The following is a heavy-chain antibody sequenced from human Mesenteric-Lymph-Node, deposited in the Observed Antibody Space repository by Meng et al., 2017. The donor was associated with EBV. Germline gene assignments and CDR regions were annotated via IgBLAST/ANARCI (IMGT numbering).Heavy chain of an antibody. CDR3: ARRKSGWNRYYLDY. Sequence: QVQLQQWGAXVLKPXXXLSLTCAVYGGSFSGDYWTWIRQPPGKGLEWIGEILRTGGTTYSPSLKSRVTISIDTSKNQFSLKVRSVTAADTAVYYCARRKSGWNRYYLDYWGQGALVTVSS. J-gene: IGHJ4*02. CDR1: GGSFSGDY. V-gene: IGHV4-34*12. CDR2: ILRTGGT. D-gene: IGHD3-22*01.